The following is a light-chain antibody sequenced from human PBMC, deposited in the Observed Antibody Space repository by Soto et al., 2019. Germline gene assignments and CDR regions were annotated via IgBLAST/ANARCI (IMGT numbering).Light chain of an antibody. Sequence: QSALTQPPSASGSPGQSVTISCLGTSSDVGGYNYVSWYQQHPGKAPKLIIYEVSKRPSGVPDRFSGSKSGNTASLTVSGLQAEDEAEYFCSSYGDSPVVFGGGTKLTVL. J-gene: IGLJ2*01. CDR1: SSDVGGYNY. CDR2: EVS. V-gene: IGLV2-8*01. CDR3: SSYGDSPVV.